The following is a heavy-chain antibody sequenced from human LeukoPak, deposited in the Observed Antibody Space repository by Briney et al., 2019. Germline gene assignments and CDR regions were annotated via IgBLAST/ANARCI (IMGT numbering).Heavy chain of an antibody. V-gene: IGHV3-23*01. J-gene: IGHJ4*02. CDR1: GFTFSSYG. CDR2: ISGSGGST. CDR3: AKDLRYYDSSGMDPPND. Sequence: GGSLRLSCAASGFTFSSYGMSWVRQAPGKGLEWVSAISGSGGSTYYADSVKGRFTISRDNSKNTLYLQMNSLRAEDTAVYYCAKDLRYYDSSGMDPPNDWGQGTLVTVSS. D-gene: IGHD3-22*01.